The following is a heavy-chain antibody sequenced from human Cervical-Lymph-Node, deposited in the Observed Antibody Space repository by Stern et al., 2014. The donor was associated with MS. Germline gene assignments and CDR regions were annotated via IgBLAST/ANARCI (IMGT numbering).Heavy chain of an antibody. CDR2: IYTSGYT. J-gene: IGHJ4*02. D-gene: IGHD1-14*01. V-gene: IGHV4-61*02. CDR1: GGSISSGDYY. Sequence: QVQLQESGPGLVKPSQTLSLTCTVSGGSISSGDYYWSWIRQPAGKGLEWIGRIYTSGYTNYNPSLKSGVPFSVHTSKNKFSLRQSSVTAADTAVYYCARENPTSSYRFYFDYWGQGTLVTVSS. CDR3: ARENPTSSYRFYFDY.